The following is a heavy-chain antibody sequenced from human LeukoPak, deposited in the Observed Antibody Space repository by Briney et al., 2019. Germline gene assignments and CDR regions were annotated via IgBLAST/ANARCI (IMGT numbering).Heavy chain of an antibody. CDR3: ARDTDYGDDSWFDP. CDR2: INPSGGST. CDR1: GYIFTNNY. Sequence: DSVKVLSPAWGYIFTNNYVHCVQHAPGPGLEWMGIINPSGGSTNYAQKLQGRVDMTRDTSTSTVYMELSSLRSEDTAVYYCARDTDYGDDSWFDPWGQGTLVTVSS. J-gene: IGHJ5*02. D-gene: IGHD4-17*01. V-gene: IGHV1-46*04.